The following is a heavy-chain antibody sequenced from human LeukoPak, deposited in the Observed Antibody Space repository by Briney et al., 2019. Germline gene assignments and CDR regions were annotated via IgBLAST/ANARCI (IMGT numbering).Heavy chain of an antibody. Sequence: VASVKVCCKASGGTFSSYAISWVRQAPGQGLEWMGGIIPIFGTANYAQKFQGRVTITADESTSTAYMELSSLRSEDTAVYYCASRALGYSGGWYHYWGQGTLVTVSS. V-gene: IGHV1-69*01. CDR2: IIPIFGTA. J-gene: IGHJ4*02. CDR3: ASRALGYSGGWYHY. D-gene: IGHD6-19*01. CDR1: GGTFSSYA.